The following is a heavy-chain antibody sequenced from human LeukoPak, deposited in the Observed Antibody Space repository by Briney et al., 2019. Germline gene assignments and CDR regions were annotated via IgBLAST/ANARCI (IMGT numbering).Heavy chain of an antibody. Sequence: SETLSLTCTVSGGSISSYYWSWIRQPPGKGLEWIGYIYTSGSTNYNPSLKSRVTISVDTPKNQFSLKLSSVTAADTAVYYCARTNLESVFYYYMDVWGKGTTVTVSS. CDR1: GGSISSYY. J-gene: IGHJ6*03. CDR2: IYTSGST. CDR3: ARTNLESVFYYYMDV. V-gene: IGHV4-4*09. D-gene: IGHD3-3*01.